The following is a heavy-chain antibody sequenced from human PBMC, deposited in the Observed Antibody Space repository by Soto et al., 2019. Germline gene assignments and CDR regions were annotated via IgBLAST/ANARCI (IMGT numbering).Heavy chain of an antibody. D-gene: IGHD3-10*01. V-gene: IGHV3-23*01. J-gene: IGHJ4*02. CDR2: IGGSGGST. Sequence: GGSLRLSCAASGFTFSSYAMSWVRQAPGKGLEWVSAIGGSGGSTYYADSVKGRFTISRDNSKNTLYLQMNSLRAEDTAVYYCAKDVGMVRGFDYWGQGTLVTVSS. CDR3: AKDVGMVRGFDY. CDR1: GFTFSSYA.